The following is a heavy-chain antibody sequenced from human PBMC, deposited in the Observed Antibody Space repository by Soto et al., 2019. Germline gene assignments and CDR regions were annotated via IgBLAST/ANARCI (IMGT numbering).Heavy chain of an antibody. CDR3: AKDFPRPIDY. CDR2: ISSNGGST. Sequence: GGSLRLSCAASGFTLSGYAMDWGRQAPGKGLEYVSGISSNGGSTYYANSVQGRFTISRDNSKNTLYLQMNSLRAEDTAVYYCAKDFPRPIDYWGQGTLVTVSS. V-gene: IGHV3-64*04. CDR1: GFTLSGYA. J-gene: IGHJ4*02.